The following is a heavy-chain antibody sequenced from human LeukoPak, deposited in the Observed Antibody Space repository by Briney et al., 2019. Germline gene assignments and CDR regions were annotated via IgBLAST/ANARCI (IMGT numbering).Heavy chain of an antibody. D-gene: IGHD6-19*01. CDR3: ARQGTYSSAIGMGY. CDR2: INPSGGST. J-gene: IGHJ4*02. CDR1: GYTFNNHY. Sequence: ASVKVSCKASGYTFNNHYMYWVRQAPGQGLEWMGVINPSGGSTSYAQKFQCRVTMTRDTSTRTVYMEVNSLRSEDTAVYYCARQGTYSSAIGMGYWGQGTLVTVSS. V-gene: IGHV1-46*02.